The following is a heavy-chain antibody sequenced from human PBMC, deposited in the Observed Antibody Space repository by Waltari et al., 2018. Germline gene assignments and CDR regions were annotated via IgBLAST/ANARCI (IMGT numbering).Heavy chain of an antibody. V-gene: IGHV3-21*01. CDR1: GFTFSSYS. J-gene: IGHJ6*02. D-gene: IGHD2-15*01. CDR3: ARSVVVVAARPV. CDR2: ISSSSSYI. Sequence: EVQLVESGGGLVKPGGSLRLSCAASGFTFSSYSMNWVRQAPGKGLEWVSSISSSSSYIYYADSVKGRFTISRDNAKNSLYLQMNSLRAEDTAVYYCARSVVVVAARPVWGQGTTVTVSS.